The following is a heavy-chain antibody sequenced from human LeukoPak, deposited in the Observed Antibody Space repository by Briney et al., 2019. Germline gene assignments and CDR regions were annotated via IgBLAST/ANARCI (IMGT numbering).Heavy chain of an antibody. CDR1: GASIGTRHY. Sequence: ASETLSLTCSVSGASIGTRHYWGWIRQPPGKGLEWIGNIYYTGGVYYNPSLKSRVTISVDTSKNQFSLKLTSVTAADTAVYFCARRREGSGETDSWGQGTLVIVSS. D-gene: IGHD3-10*01. J-gene: IGHJ4*02. V-gene: IGHV4-39*01. CDR2: IYYTGGV. CDR3: ARRREGSGETDS.